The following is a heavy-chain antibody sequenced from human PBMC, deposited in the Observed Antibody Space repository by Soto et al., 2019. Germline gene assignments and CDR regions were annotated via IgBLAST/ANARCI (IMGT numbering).Heavy chain of an antibody. V-gene: IGHV1-2*02. D-gene: IGHD3-10*01. J-gene: IGHJ4*02. CDR3: ARKDYYGSGSYHFDY. CDR2: INPNSGGT. CDR1: GYTFTGYY. Sequence: QVQLVQSGAEVKKPGASVKVSCKASGYTFTGYYMHWVRQAPGQGLEWMGWINPNSGGTNYAQKFQGRVTMTRDTSISTAYMELSRLRSDDTAVYYCARKDYYGSGSYHFDYWGQGTLVTVSS.